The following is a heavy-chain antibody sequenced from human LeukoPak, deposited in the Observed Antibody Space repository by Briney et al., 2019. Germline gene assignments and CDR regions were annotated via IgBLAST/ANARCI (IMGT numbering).Heavy chain of an antibody. CDR3: ARDGGPEYSSSWYFY. D-gene: IGHD6-13*01. Sequence: PGGSLRLSCAASGFTFSSYEMNWVRQAPGKGLEWVSYISSSGSTIYYADSVKGRFTISRDNAKNSLYLQMNSLRAEDTAVYYCARDGGPEYSSSWYFYWGQGTLVTVSS. CDR2: ISSSGSTI. CDR1: GFTFSSYE. J-gene: IGHJ4*02. V-gene: IGHV3-48*03.